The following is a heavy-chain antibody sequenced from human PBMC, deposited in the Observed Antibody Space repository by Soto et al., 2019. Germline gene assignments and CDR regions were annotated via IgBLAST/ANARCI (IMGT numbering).Heavy chain of an antibody. CDR1: GFTFNTFE. CDR3: VKGGWLDF. V-gene: IGHV3-23*01. Sequence: EVQLLESGGGLVQPGGSLRLSCAASGFTFNTFEMSWVRQAPGRGLEWVSLISDDSSRTYYADAVKGRFTISRDNSKYTLYLQMNSLTAEDTAVYACVKGGWLDFWGQGTLVTVSS. D-gene: IGHD3-16*01. J-gene: IGHJ5*01. CDR2: ISDDSSRT.